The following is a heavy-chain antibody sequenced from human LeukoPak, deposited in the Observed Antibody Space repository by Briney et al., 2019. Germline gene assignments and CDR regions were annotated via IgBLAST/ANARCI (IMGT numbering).Heavy chain of an antibody. CDR1: GVSVSSGRDY. J-gene: IGHJ4*02. D-gene: IGHD4-17*01. CDR2: IYYSGST. CDR3: AREDNYGDYIDY. Sequence: SETLSLTCTVSGVSVSSGRDYWSWIRQPPGKGLEWIGYIYYSGSTNYNPSLKSRVTISVDTSKNQFSLKLSSVTAADTAIYYCAREDNYGDYIDYWGQGTLVTVSS. V-gene: IGHV4-61*01.